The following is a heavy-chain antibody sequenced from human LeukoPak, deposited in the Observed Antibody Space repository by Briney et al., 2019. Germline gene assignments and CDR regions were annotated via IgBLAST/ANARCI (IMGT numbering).Heavy chain of an antibody. CDR1: GGSISSYY. D-gene: IGHD3-22*01. CDR3: ARVYTYYYESSGFGSPTAQYYFDY. V-gene: IGHV4-59*01. J-gene: IGHJ4*02. Sequence: SETLSLTCTVSGGSISSYYWSWIRHPPGKGLEWIGNIYDSGSSNYNPSLKSRVTISVDTSKNQFSLKLSSVTAADTAVYYCARVYTYYYESSGFGSPTAQYYFDYWGQGTLVTVSS. CDR2: IYDSGSS.